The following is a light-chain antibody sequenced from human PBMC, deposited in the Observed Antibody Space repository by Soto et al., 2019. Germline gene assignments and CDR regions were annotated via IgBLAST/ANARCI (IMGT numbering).Light chain of an antibody. J-gene: IGKJ1*01. CDR1: QGISSY. Sequence: AIRMTQSPSSLSASTGDRVTITCRASQGISSYLAWYQQKPGKAPKLLIYAASTLQSGVPSRFSGSGSGTDFTLTISCLQSEDFATYYCQQSYSTPRTLGQGTKVDIK. CDR2: AAS. V-gene: IGKV1-8*01. CDR3: QQSYSTPRT.